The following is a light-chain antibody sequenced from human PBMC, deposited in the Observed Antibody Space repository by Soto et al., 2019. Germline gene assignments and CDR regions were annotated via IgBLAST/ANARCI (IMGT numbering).Light chain of an antibody. V-gene: IGKV1-33*01. CDR1: QDIDDY. Sequence: DIQMTQSPSSLPASLGDRVTITCQASQDIDDYLNWYQLKPGRAPKLLIYDTSHLHTGVPSRFSGAGSGTDFSFTISRLQPEDVATYYCQQYHTLVTFGGGTKVEIK. CDR3: QQYHTLVT. CDR2: DTS. J-gene: IGKJ4*01.